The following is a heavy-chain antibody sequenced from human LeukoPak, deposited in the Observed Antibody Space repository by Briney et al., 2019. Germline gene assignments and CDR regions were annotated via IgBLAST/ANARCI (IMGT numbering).Heavy chain of an antibody. CDR1: GGSISSYY. V-gene: IGHV4-4*07. CDR3: ARADGSGSYYKTPYYFDY. J-gene: IGHJ4*02. Sequence: SETLSLTCTVSGGSISSYYWSWIRQPAGKGLEWIGRIYTSGSTNYNPSLKSRVTMSVDTSKNQFSLKLSSVTAADTAVYYCARADGSGSYYKTPYYFDYWGQGTLVTVSS. D-gene: IGHD3-10*01. CDR2: IYTSGST.